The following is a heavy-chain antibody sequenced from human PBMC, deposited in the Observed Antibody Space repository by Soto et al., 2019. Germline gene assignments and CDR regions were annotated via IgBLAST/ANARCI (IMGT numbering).Heavy chain of an antibody. V-gene: IGHV1-69*01. J-gene: IGHJ6*02. Sequence: QVQLVQSGAEVKKPGSSVKVSCKASGGTFSSYAISWVRQAPGQGLEWMGGIIPIFGTANYAQKFQGRVTITADESTSTAYMKLSSLRSEDTAVYYCARDRRGCSSTSCYTGIPYYYYGMDVWGQGTTVTVSS. CDR2: IIPIFGTA. CDR1: GGTFSSYA. CDR3: ARDRRGCSSTSCYTGIPYYYYGMDV. D-gene: IGHD2-2*02.